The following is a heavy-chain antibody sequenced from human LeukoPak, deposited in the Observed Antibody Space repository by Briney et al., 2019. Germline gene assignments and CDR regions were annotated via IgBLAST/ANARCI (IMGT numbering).Heavy chain of an antibody. CDR2: IYYSGST. V-gene: IGHV4-39*07. CDR1: GDSISSSNSY. D-gene: IGHD4-17*01. Sequence: ETLSLTCTVSGDSISSSNSYWGWIRQPPGKGLEWIGSIYYSGSTNYNPSLKSRVTISVDTSKNQFSLKLSSVTAADTAVYYCARDYEGGDYVKGYNWFDPWGQGTLVTVSS. CDR3: ARDYEGGDYVKGYNWFDP. J-gene: IGHJ5*02.